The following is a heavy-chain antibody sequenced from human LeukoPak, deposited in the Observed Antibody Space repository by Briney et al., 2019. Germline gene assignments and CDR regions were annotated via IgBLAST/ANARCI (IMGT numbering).Heavy chain of an antibody. CDR2: IYYSGST. J-gene: IGHJ4*02. D-gene: IGHD3-22*01. CDR3: ASQYYYDSSGYYF. CDR1: GGSISSGAYY. V-gene: IGHV4-30-4*08. Sequence: PPETLSLTCTVSGGSISSGAYYWSWIRQPPGKGLEWIGYIYYSGSTYYNPSLKSRVTISVDTSKNQFSLKLSSVTAADTAVYYCASQYYYDSSGYYFWGQGTLVTVSS.